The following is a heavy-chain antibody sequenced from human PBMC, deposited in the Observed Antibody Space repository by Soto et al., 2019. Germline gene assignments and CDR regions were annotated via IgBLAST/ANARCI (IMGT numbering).Heavy chain of an antibody. CDR3: ARRRIVPPPTFDY. J-gene: IGHJ4*02. V-gene: IGHV4-39*01. Sequence: QLQLQESGPGLVKPSETLSLTCTVSGDSISSSSFYWGWIRQPPGKGLEWIGHIFHTGATYQNPTHKRPPRVPVDTSKNHFSLNLSSVTATDTAVNYWARRRIVPPPTFDYWGQGTLVTVPS. D-gene: IGHD1-26*01. CDR2: IFHTGAT. CDR1: GDSISSSSFY.